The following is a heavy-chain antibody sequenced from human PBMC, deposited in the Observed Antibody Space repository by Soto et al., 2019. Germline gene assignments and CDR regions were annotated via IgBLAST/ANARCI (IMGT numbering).Heavy chain of an antibody. CDR3: ARGQEGVVATH. Sequence: QVQLQQWGAGLLKPSETLSLKCAVTGGSLSGYYWSWIRQPPGKGLEWIGEVKDGGHTNYSPTLRGRVTISSDTATTQFSLRLNSVAAADTGVYYCARGQEGVVATHWDHGSLVPVSS. D-gene: IGHD5-12*01. CDR1: GGSLSGYY. J-gene: IGHJ4*01. CDR2: VKDGGHT. V-gene: IGHV4-34*01.